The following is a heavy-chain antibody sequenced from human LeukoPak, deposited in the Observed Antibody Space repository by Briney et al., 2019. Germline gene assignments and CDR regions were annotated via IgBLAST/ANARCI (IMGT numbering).Heavy chain of an antibody. V-gene: IGHV3-30*03. D-gene: IGHD3-10*01. J-gene: IGHJ4*02. CDR1: GFTFSHFA. CDR3: VRGSKIRGVLPEGEFDY. Sequence: GRSLRLSCAASGFTFSHFAMHWVRQAPGKGLEWVAVISYDGKKNYYADSVKGRFTLTRDDSTNTLYLQMNTLRAKATAVYYCVRGSKIRGVLPEGEFDYWGQGALVTVSS. CDR2: ISYDGKKN.